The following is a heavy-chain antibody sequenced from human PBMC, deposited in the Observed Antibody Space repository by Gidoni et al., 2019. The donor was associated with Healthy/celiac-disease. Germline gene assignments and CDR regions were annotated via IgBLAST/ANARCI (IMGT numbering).Heavy chain of an antibody. Sequence: QVQLVESGGGVVQPGRSLRLSCAASGFTFSSYGMHWVRQAPGNGLEWVAVISYDGSNKYYADSVKGRFTISRDNSKNTLYLQMNSLRAEDTAVYYCAKTGKRITMTAVDYWGQGTLVTVSS. CDR1: GFTFSSYG. V-gene: IGHV3-30*18. D-gene: IGHD3-22*01. CDR2: ISYDGSNK. CDR3: AKTGKRITMTAVDY. J-gene: IGHJ4*02.